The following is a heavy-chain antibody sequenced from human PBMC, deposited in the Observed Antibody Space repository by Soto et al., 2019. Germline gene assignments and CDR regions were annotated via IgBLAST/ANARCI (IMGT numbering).Heavy chain of an antibody. D-gene: IGHD6-19*01. J-gene: IGHJ5*01. CDR3: ARQAYSSGWFDY. V-gene: IGHV4-39*01. Sequence: QLQLQESGPGLVKPSETLSLTCTVSGGSISSSSYYWGWIRQPPGKGLEWIGSIYYSGSTYYNPSLKSRVTISVDTSKNQFSLKLSSVIAADTAVYYCARQAYSSGWFDYWGQATLVTVSS. CDR2: IYYSGST. CDR1: GGSISSSSYY.